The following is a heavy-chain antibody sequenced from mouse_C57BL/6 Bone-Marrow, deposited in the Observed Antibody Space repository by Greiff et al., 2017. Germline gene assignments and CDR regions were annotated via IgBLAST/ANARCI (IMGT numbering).Heavy chain of an antibody. CDR2: IWSDGST. V-gene: IGHV2-6-1*01. CDR3: ARHGGEYAWFAY. Sequence: QVQLQQSGPGLVAPSQSLSITCTVSGFSLTSYGVHWVRQPPGKGLEWLVVIWSDGSTTYNSALKSRLSISKDKSKNQVFLKKNSLQTDDTAMYYCARHGGEYAWFAYWCQGTLVTVSA. J-gene: IGHJ3*01. D-gene: IGHD5-1*01. CDR1: GFSLTSYG.